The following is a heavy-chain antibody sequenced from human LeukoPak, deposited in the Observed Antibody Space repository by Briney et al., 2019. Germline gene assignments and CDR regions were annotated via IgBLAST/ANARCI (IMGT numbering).Heavy chain of an antibody. CDR3: ASLASGRYYFDY. CDR2: VSYDGSNK. V-gene: IGHV3-30*03. D-gene: IGHD3-10*01. CDR1: GFTFSSYG. J-gene: IGHJ4*02. Sequence: PGRSLRLSCAASGFTFSSYGMHWVRQAPGKGLEWVAVVSYDGSNKYYADSVKGRFTFSRDNSKNTLYLQMNSLRAEDTAVYYCASLASGRYYFDYWGQGTLVTVSS.